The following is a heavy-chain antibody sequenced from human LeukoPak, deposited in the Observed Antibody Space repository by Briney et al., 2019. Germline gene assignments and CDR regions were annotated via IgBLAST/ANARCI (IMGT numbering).Heavy chain of an antibody. V-gene: IGHV4-39*02. D-gene: IGHD5-12*01. Sequence: SETLSLTCTVSGGSISSSSYYWGWIRQPPGKGLEWIGSIYYSGSTYYNPSLKSRVTISVDTSKNQFSLKLSSVTAADTAVYYCARDFMVARACDYWGQGTLVTVSS. CDR1: GGSISSSSYY. CDR2: IYYSGST. J-gene: IGHJ4*02. CDR3: ARDFMVARACDY.